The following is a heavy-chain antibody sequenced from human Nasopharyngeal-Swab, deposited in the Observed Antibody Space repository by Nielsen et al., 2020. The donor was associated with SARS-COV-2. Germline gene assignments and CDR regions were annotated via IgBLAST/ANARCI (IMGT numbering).Heavy chain of an antibody. J-gene: IGHJ6*02. V-gene: IGHV4-39*01. D-gene: IGHD6-13*01. CDR3: ARGGSSSWYYYYGIDV. CDR1: GGSISSSSYY. CDR2: IYYSGST. Sequence: SATLSLTCTVSGGSISSSSYYWGWIRQPPGKGLEWIGSIYYSGSTYYNPSLKSRVTISVDTSKNQFSLKLSSVTAADTAVYYCARGGSSSWYYYYGIDVWGQGTTVTVSS.